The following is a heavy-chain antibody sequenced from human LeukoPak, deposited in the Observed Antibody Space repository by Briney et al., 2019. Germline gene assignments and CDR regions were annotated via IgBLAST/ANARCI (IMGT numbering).Heavy chain of an antibody. D-gene: IGHD5-12*01. J-gene: IGHJ4*02. Sequence: GGSLRLSCAASRFTFSNYWMGWVRQAPGKGLEWVSAISGSGGSTYYADSVKGRFTISRDNSKNTLYLQMNSLRAEDTAVYYCAKLQHGVATGAPFDYWGQGTLVTVSS. CDR2: ISGSGGST. CDR1: RFTFSNYW. V-gene: IGHV3-23*01. CDR3: AKLQHGVATGAPFDY.